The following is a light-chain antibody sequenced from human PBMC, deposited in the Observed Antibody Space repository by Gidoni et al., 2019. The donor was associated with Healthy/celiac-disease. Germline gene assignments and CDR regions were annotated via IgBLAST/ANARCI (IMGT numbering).Light chain of an antibody. V-gene: IGKV3-11*01. Sequence: EIVLTQSPATLSLSPGERATLSCRASQSVSSGFAWYQQQPGQAPRLLIYDASNRATGIPARFSGSGSGTYFTLTISSLEPEDFAVYYCQQRSTWPPIPFGQGTRLEIK. J-gene: IGKJ5*01. CDR1: QSVSSG. CDR2: DAS. CDR3: QQRSTWPPIP.